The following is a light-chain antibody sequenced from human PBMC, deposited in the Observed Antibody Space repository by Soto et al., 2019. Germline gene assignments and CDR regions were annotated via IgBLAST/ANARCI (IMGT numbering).Light chain of an antibody. J-gene: IGLJ1*01. CDR3: CSYAGSSSYV. CDR1: SSDVGSYNL. Sequence: QSALTQPASVSGSPGQSITISCTGTSSDVGSYNLVSWYQQHPGKAPKLMIYEGSKRPSGVSNRFSGSKSGNTASLTISGLQAEDEADYYCCSYAGSSSYVFGNGTKVTVL. V-gene: IGLV2-23*01. CDR2: EGS.